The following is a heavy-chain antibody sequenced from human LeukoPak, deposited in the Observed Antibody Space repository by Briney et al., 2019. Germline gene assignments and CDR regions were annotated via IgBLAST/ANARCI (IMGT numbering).Heavy chain of an antibody. CDR3: AKGYSSSWYYRYFDY. V-gene: IGHV3-30*04. CDR1: GFTFSSYA. Sequence: GRSLRLSCAASGFTFSSYAMHWVRQAPGKGLEWVAVISYDGSNKYYADSVKGRFTISRDNSKNTLYLQMNSLRAEDTAVYYCAKGYSSSWYYRYFDYWGQGTLVTVSS. CDR2: ISYDGSNK. D-gene: IGHD6-13*01. J-gene: IGHJ4*02.